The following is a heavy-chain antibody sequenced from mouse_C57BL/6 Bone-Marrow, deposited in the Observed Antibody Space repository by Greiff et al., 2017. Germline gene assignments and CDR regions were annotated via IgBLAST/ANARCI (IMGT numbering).Heavy chain of an antibody. CDR3: ARRLYYYGSSPPWFAY. V-gene: IGHV1-75*01. D-gene: IGHD1-1*01. J-gene: IGHJ3*01. CDR1: GYTFTDYY. Sequence: QVQLQQSGPELVKPGASVKISCKASGYTFTDYYINWVKQRPGQGLEWIGWIFPGSGSTYYNEKFKGKATLTVDKSSSTAYMLLSSLTSEDSAVYFCARRLYYYGSSPPWFAYWGQGTLVTVSA. CDR2: IFPGSGST.